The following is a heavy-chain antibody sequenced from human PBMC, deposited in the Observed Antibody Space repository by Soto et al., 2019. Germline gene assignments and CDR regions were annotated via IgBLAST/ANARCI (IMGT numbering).Heavy chain of an antibody. CDR3: ASDKSPQSSGGHNRHFDY. J-gene: IGHJ4*02. CDR2: ISYDGSNK. CDR1: GFTFSTYA. D-gene: IGHD6-19*01. Sequence: QVQLVDSGGGVVQPGRSMRLSCAASGFTFSTYAMHWVRQAPGKGLEWVAVISYDGSNKYYADSVKGRFTISTDNSKNTLYLHINSLRAEDTAVYYCASDKSPQSSGGHNRHFDYWGQGTLVTVCS. V-gene: IGHV3-30-3*01.